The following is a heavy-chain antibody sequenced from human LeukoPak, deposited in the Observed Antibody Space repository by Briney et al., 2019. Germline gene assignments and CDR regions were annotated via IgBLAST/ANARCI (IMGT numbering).Heavy chain of an antibody. CDR3: AKRPSIQLWLPDY. CDR1: GFTFSSYS. D-gene: IGHD5-18*01. V-gene: IGHV3-21*04. CDR2: ISSSSSYI. J-gene: IGHJ4*02. Sequence: GGSLRLPCAASGFTFSSYSMNWVRQAPGKGLEWVSSISSSSSYIYYADSVKGRFTISRDNAKNSLYLQMNSLRAEDTAVYYCAKRPSIQLWLPDYWGQGTLVTVSS.